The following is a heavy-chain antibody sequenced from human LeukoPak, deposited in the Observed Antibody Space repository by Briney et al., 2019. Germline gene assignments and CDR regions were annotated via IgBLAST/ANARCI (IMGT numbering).Heavy chain of an antibody. CDR1: GGSISSSSYY. CDR2: IYCSGST. J-gene: IGHJ4*02. D-gene: IGHD3-22*01. V-gene: IGHV4-39*07. CDR3: AKCYDSSGYLNFFDF. Sequence: SETLSLTCTVSGGSISSSSYYWGWIRQPPGKGLEWIGNIYCSGSTYYNPSLKSRVTISIDTSKNQFSLRLSSVTAADTAVYYCAKCYDSSGYLNFFDFWGQGTLVTVSS.